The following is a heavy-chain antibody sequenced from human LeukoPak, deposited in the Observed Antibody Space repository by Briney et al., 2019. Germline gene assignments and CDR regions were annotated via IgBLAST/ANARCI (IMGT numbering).Heavy chain of an antibody. CDR2: INPKSGGT. J-gene: IGHJ4*02. V-gene: IGHV1-2*02. CDR1: GYTFTGYY. D-gene: IGHD5-18*01. CDR3: ARADTAMVTNFDY. Sequence: ASVKVTCKASGYTFTGYYMHWVRQAPGQGREWMGWINPKSGGTNYAQKSQGRVTMTRDTSISRAYMELRRLRSDATAVYYCARADTAMVTNFDYWGQETLVTVSS.